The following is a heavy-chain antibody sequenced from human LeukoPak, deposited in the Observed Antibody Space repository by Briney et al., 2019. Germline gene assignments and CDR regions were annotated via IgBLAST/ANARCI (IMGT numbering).Heavy chain of an antibody. CDR2: IWYDGSNK. CDR3: AREYYYDSSGYFGY. V-gene: IGHV3-33*08. D-gene: IGHD3-22*01. CDR1: GFTFSSYA. J-gene: IGHJ4*02. Sequence: GGSLRLSCAASGFTFSSYAMSWVRQAPGKGLEWVAVIWYDGSNKYYADSVKGRFTISRDNSKNTLYLQMNSLRAEDTAVYYCAREYYYDSSGYFGYWGQGTLVTVSS.